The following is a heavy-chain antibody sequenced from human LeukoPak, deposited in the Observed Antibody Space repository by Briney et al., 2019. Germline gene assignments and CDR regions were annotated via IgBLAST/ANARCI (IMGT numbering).Heavy chain of an antibody. D-gene: IGHD1-26*01. CDR3: TLGATYYYGMDV. CDR2: IRSKAYGGTT. J-gene: IGHJ6*02. CDR1: GFTFSDYA. Sequence: PGRSLRLSCTASGFTFSDYAMSWVRQAPGKGLEWVGFIRSKAYGGTTEYAASVKGRSTISRDDSKSIAYLQMNSLKTEDTAVYYCTLGATYYYGMDVWGQGTTVTVSS. V-gene: IGHV3-49*04.